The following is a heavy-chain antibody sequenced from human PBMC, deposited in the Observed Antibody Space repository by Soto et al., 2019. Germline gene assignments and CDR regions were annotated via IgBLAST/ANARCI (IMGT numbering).Heavy chain of an antibody. J-gene: IGHJ6*02. D-gene: IGHD3-10*01. V-gene: IGHV1-2*04. Sequence: GASVRVSCKAAGYTFIGYYIHWGRQAPGQGLEWMGWINPNSGGTNYAQRFQGWVTMTRDRSISTAYMELSRLKSGDTAVYYCARVGGGLASLGYYGMDVWGQGTTVTVSS. CDR1: GYTFIGYY. CDR2: INPNSGGT. CDR3: ARVGGGLASLGYYGMDV.